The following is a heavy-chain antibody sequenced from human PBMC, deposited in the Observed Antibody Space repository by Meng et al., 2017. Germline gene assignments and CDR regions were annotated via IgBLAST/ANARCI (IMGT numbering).Heavy chain of an antibody. V-gene: IGHV3-23*01. D-gene: IGHD5-24*01. Sequence: GESLTISCAASGFTFSSYAMSWVRQAPGKGLEWVSASSGSGGSTYYADSVKGRFTISRDNSKNTLSLQMNSLRAEDTAVYDCARGGAVEMATMGADDWGQGTLVAFAS. CDR1: GFTFSSYA. J-gene: IGHJ4*02. CDR2: SSGSGGST. CDR3: ARGGAVEMATMGADD.